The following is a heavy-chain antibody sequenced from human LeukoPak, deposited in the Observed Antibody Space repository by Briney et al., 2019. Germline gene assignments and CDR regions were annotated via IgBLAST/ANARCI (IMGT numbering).Heavy chain of an antibody. V-gene: IGHV1-46*01. CDR2: INPSGGST. Sequence: ASVKVSCKASGYTFTNYYMHWVRQAPGQGLEWMGIINPSGGSTSYAQRFQGRVTMTRDTSTSTVYMELSSLRSEDTAVYYCARGSGSYNWFDPWGQGTLVTVSS. CDR1: GYTFTNYY. J-gene: IGHJ5*02. CDR3: ARGSGSYNWFDP. D-gene: IGHD3-10*01.